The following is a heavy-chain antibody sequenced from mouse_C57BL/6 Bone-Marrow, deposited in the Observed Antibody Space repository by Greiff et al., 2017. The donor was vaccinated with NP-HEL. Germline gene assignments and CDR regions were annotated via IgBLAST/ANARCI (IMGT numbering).Heavy chain of an antibody. V-gene: IGHV5-6*01. D-gene: IGHD2-3*01. Sequence: EVQGVESGGDLVKPGGSLKLSCAASGFTFSSYGMSWVRQTPDKRLEWVATISSGGSYTYYPDSVKGRFTISRDNAKNTLYLQMSSLKSEDTAMYYCARRIYDGYYSWYFDVWGTGTTVTVSS. J-gene: IGHJ1*03. CDR2: ISSGGSYT. CDR1: GFTFSSYG. CDR3: ARRIYDGYYSWYFDV.